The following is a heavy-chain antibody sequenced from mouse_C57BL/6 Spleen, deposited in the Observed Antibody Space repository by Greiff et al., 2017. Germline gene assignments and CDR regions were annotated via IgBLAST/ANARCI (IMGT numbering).Heavy chain of an antibody. J-gene: IGHJ4*01. Sequence: VQLQQSGAELVKPGASVKLSCKASGYTFTEYTIHWVKQRSGQGLEWIGWFYTGSGSIKYNEKFKDKATLTADKSYSTVYMELSRLTSEDSAVYFCARHERGYYNAMDYWGQGTSVTVSS. D-gene: IGHD2-12*01. CDR2: FYTGSGSI. V-gene: IGHV1-62-2*01. CDR3: ARHERGYYNAMDY. CDR1: GYTFTEYT.